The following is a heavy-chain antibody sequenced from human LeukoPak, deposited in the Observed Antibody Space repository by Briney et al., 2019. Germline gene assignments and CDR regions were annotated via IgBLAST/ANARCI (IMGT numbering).Heavy chain of an antibody. J-gene: IGHJ4*02. CDR2: IYYIGST. V-gene: IGHV4-39*07. D-gene: IGHD3-22*01. CDR3: ARDDTYFYDSSGHGFDF. Sequence: SETLSLTCTVSGDSIRSSPYYWGWVRQPPGKGLEWIGSIYYIGSTHYNPSLKRRVTISVDTSKNQFSLKLSSVTAADTALYFCARDDTYFYDSSGHGFDFWGQGTLVTVSS. CDR1: GDSIRSSPYY.